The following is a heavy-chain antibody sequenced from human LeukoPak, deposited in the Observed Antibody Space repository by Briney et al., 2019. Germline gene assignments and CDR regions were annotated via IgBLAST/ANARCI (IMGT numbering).Heavy chain of an antibody. D-gene: IGHD3-10*01. J-gene: IGHJ5*02. V-gene: IGHV1-69*13. Sequence: GASVKVSCKASGYTFTSYAISWVRQAPGQGLEWMGGIIPIFGTANYAQKFQGRVTITADESTSTAYMELSSLRSEDTAVYYCARDNPTAVLLWFGELLRGPNWFDPWGQGTLVTVSS. CDR2: IIPIFGTA. CDR1: GYTFTSYA. CDR3: ARDNPTAVLLWFGELLRGPNWFDP.